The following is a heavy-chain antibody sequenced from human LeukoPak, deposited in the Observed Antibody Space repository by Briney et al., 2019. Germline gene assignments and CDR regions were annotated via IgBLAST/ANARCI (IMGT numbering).Heavy chain of an antibody. Sequence: QPGGSLRLSCAASGLTFSIYAMSWVRQAPGKGLEWVSSITSSGETTYYAGSVKGQFTISRDNSKNTVYLQMNSLRAEDTAVYYCARDRPNYYGANGHYYRRDGDYWGQGTLVTVSS. D-gene: IGHD3-22*01. V-gene: IGHV3-23*01. CDR3: ARDRPNYYGANGHYYRRDGDY. J-gene: IGHJ4*02. CDR2: ITSSGETT. CDR1: GLTFSIYA.